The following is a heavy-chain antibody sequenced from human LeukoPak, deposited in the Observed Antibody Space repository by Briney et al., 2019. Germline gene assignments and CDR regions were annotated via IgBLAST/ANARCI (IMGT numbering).Heavy chain of an antibody. V-gene: IGHV5-51*01. D-gene: IGHD3-10*01. CDR2: IYPGDSDT. J-gene: IGHJ4*02. CDR1: GYSFTSYW. Sequence: GESLKISCKGSGYSFTSYWIGWVRQMPGKGLEWMGIIYPGDSDTRYSPSFQGQVTISADKSISTAYLQWSSLKASDTAMYYCARQGVSGLLWFGELRGYFDYWGQGTLVTVSS. CDR3: ARQGVSGLLWFGELRGYFDY.